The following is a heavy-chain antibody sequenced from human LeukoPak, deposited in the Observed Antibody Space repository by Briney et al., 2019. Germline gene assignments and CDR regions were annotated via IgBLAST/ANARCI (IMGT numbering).Heavy chain of an antibody. J-gene: IGHJ3*02. V-gene: IGHV3-7*01. CDR3: AGEGRHPPSPGAFDI. CDR1: GFTFSSYW. CDR2: IKQDGSEK. D-gene: IGHD7-27*01. Sequence: GGSLRLSCAASGFTFSSYWMSWVRQAPGKGLEWVANIKQDGSEKYYVDSVKGRFTISRDNAKNSLYLQMNSLRAEDTAVYYCAGEGRHPPSPGAFDIWGQGTMVTVSS.